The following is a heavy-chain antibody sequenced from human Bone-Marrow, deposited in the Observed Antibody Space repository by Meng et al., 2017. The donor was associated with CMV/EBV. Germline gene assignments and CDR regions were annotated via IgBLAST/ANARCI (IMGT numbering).Heavy chain of an antibody. CDR1: GFTFSNYW. CDR2: IKQDGSEK. J-gene: IGHJ4*02. V-gene: IGHV3-7*01. CDR3: ARDPGYYYESSGYIGVRYYFDY. D-gene: IGHD3-22*01. Sequence: GGSLRLSCAVSGFTFSNYWMSWVRQAPGKGLEWVANIKQDGSEKYYVHSVKGRFTISRDNAKNSLYLRMNSLRAEDTAVYYCARDPGYYYESSGYIGVRYYFDYWGQGTLVTASS.